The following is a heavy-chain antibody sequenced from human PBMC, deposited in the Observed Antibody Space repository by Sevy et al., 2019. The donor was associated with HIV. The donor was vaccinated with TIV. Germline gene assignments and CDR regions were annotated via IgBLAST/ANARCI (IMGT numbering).Heavy chain of an antibody. Sequence: ASVKVSCKVSGYTLTAFAMHWVRQAPGKGLEWMGTFDPEDDERIYAQKFQGRVSMTEDTSADTAYMELSRLRSEDPAIYYCGTTKDCYDSSAYPVDYWGQGTLVTVSS. CDR3: GTTKDCYDSSAYPVDY. CDR2: FDPEDDER. J-gene: IGHJ4*02. D-gene: IGHD3-22*01. V-gene: IGHV1-24*01. CDR1: GYTLTAFA.